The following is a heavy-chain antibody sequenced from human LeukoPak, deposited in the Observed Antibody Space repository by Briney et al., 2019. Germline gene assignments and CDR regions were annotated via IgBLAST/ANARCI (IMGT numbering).Heavy chain of an antibody. CDR3: ERQLWFGDLVGCFDP. J-gene: IGHJ5*02. V-gene: IGHV5-10-1*01. CDR2: IDPSDSYA. Sequence: SGESLKISCKRLGYTFPTYWITCVRQMPGKGLEWMGRIDPSDSYANYSPSFEGHVTISADTSIGTAYLQWTSLKASDTAIYYCERQLWFGDLVGCFDPWGQGTLVTVSS. D-gene: IGHD3-10*01. CDR1: GYTFPTYW.